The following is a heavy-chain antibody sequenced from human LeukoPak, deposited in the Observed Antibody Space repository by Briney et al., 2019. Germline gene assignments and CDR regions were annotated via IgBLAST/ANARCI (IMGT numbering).Heavy chain of an antibody. D-gene: IGHD5-12*01. V-gene: IGHV3-21*01. J-gene: IGHJ4*02. CDR2: ISGNNNYI. CDR3: AKDRGYESYFDY. CDR1: GFTFSSYS. Sequence: GGSLRLSCAASGFTFSSYSMNWVRQAPGKGLEWVSSISGNNNYIYYADSVKGRFTISRDNAKSSLYLQMNSLTADDTAIYYCAKDRGYESYFDYWGQGTLVTVSS.